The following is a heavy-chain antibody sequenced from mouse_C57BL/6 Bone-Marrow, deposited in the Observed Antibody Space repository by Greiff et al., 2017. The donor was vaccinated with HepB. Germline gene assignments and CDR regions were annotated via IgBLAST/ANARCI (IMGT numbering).Heavy chain of an antibody. V-gene: IGHV2-6*01. Sequence: VKLVESGPGLVAPSQSLSITCTVSGFSLTSYGVDWVRQSPGKGLEWLGVIWGVGSTNYNSALKSRLSISKDNSKSQVFLKMNSLQTDDTAMYYCAIIYYDYDGYYAMDYWGQGTSVTVSS. D-gene: IGHD2-4*01. J-gene: IGHJ4*01. CDR2: IWGVGST. CDR1: GFSLTSYG. CDR3: AIIYYDYDGYYAMDY.